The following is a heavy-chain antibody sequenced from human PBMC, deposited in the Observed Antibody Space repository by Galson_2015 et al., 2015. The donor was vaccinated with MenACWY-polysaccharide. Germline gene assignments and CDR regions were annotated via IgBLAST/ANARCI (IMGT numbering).Heavy chain of an antibody. CDR3: AKSRGYGYGQLGMDV. CDR2: ISWNSGSI. CDR1: GFIFDDYA. Sequence: SLRLSCAASGFIFDDYAVHWVRQAPGKGLEWVSGISWNSGSIGYADSMKGRFTISRDNAKNSLYLQMKSLRAEDTALYYCAKSRGYGYGQLGMDVWGQGTTVTVSS. J-gene: IGHJ6*02. V-gene: IGHV3-9*01. D-gene: IGHD5-18*01.